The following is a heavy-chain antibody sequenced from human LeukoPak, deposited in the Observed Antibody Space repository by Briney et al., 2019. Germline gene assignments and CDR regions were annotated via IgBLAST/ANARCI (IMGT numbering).Heavy chain of an antibody. CDR1: GFTFSHFA. V-gene: IGHV3-30-3*01. J-gene: IGHJ4*01. D-gene: IGHD6-19*01. CDR3: ARDIGQWVVLHQFDY. CDR2: ISYDGSSK. Sequence: GGSLRLSCSASGFTFSHFAIHWVRQAPGKGREWVALISYDGSSKYYADSRFTISRDNSKNRLYLQMNSLRTEDTSVYYCARDIGQWVVLHQFDYWGQGTLVTVSS.